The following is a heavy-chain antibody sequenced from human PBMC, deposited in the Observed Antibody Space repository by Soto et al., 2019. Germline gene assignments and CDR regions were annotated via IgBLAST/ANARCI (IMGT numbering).Heavy chain of an antibody. V-gene: IGHV3-21*01. J-gene: IGHJ4*02. Sequence: GGSLRLSCAASGFTFSSYSMNWVRQAPGKGLEWVSSISSSSSYIYYADSVKGRFTISRDNAKNSLYLQMNSLRAEDTAVYYCAREPKYCSGGSCPATFDYWGQGTLVTVSS. CDR2: ISSSSSYI. CDR3: AREPKYCSGGSCPATFDY. CDR1: GFTFSSYS. D-gene: IGHD2-15*01.